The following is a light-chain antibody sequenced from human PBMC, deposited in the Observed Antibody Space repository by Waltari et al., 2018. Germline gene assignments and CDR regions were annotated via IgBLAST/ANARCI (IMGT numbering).Light chain of an antibody. CDR3: AAWDDSPSGYV. CDR2: DDN. Sequence: HSVLTQPPSAAGTPGQRVTISCSGSSSNIGTHHVYWYQQFPGRAPRLLIYDDNPRPSGVPSRFSGSKSGTSASLVISGLRSDDEANYYCAAWDDSPSGYVFGTGTEVTVL. J-gene: IGLJ1*01. V-gene: IGLV1-47*01. CDR1: SSNIGTHH.